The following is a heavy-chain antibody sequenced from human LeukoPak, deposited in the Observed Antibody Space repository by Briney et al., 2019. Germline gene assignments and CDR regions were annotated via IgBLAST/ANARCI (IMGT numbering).Heavy chain of an antibody. CDR1: GFTFSSCG. D-gene: IGHD5-24*01. V-gene: IGHV3-33*01. J-gene: IGHJ4*02. Sequence: PGRSLRLSCAASGFTFSSCGMHWVRQAPGKGLECVAVIWYDGTNKYYADSVKGRFTISRDNSKNTLYLQMNSLRAEDTAVYYCARGRDGYNWIDYWGQGTLVTVSS. CDR3: ARGRDGYNWIDY. CDR2: IWYDGTNK.